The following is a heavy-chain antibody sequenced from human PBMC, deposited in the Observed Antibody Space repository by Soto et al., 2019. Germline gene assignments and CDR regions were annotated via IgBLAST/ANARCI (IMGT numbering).Heavy chain of an antibody. V-gene: IGHV4-31*03. CDR3: ARQSRTVVLPFSHNDYHYYYIDF. CDR1: GDSISMGGYY. J-gene: IGHJ6*03. D-gene: IGHD2-2*01. Sequence: TLAISCTVSGDSISMGGYYWGWIRQHPGKGLEWIGYIYYSGSTYYNPSLKSRVTISVDTSKNQFSLKLSSVTAADTAVYYCARQSRTVVLPFSHNDYHYYYIDFRGQGTTVIVSS. CDR2: IYYSGST.